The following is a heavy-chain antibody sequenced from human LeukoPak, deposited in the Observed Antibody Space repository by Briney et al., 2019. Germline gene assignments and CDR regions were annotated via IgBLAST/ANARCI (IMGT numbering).Heavy chain of an antibody. CDR3: ARGRGSYYGPLFY. CDR2: IYYSGST. Sequence: TPSETLSLTCAVSGGSISSYYWSWIRRPPGKGLEWIGYIYYSGSTNYNPSLKSRVTISVDTSKNQFSLKLSSVTAADTAVYYCARGRGSYYGPLFYWGQGTLVTVSS. CDR1: GGSISSYY. J-gene: IGHJ4*02. D-gene: IGHD1-26*01. V-gene: IGHV4-59*01.